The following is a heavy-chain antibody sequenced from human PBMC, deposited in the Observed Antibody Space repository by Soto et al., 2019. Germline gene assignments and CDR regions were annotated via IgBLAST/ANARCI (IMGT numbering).Heavy chain of an antibody. CDR1: GFTFSSYA. CDR3: AKNITATVEIDT. Sequence: PGGSLRLSCAASGFTFSSYAMSWVRQAPRKGLEWVSAISGSGDSTYYADSVKGRFTISRDNSKNTLYLQMNSLRAEDTAVYYCAKNITATVEIDTWGQGTLVTVSS. V-gene: IGHV3-23*01. CDR2: ISGSGDST. J-gene: IGHJ5*02. D-gene: IGHD1-20*01.